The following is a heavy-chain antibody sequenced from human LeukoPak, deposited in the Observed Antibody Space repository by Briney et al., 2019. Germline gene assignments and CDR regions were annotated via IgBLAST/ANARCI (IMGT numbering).Heavy chain of an antibody. J-gene: IGHJ4*02. CDR1: GFTFSNYA. CDR2: ISGSGGST. Sequence: HPGGSLRLSCAASGFTFSNYAMSWVRQAPGKGLEWVSTISGSGGSTYYADSVKGRVSISRDNSKNTLYLQMNSLRAEDTAVYYCAKDRNSEGGAAKNYWGQGILVTVSS. V-gene: IGHV3-23*01. CDR3: AKDRNSEGGAAKNY. D-gene: IGHD1-26*01.